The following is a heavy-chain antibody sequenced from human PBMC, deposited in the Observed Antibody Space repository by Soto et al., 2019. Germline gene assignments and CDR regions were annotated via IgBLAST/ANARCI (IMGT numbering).Heavy chain of an antibody. Sequence: GXSVKVSCKASGGTFSSYAISWVRQAPGQGLEWMGGIIPIFGTANYAQKFQGRVTITADESTSTAYMELSSLRSEDTAVYYCVIYYDSSGYYFDYWGQGTLVTVSS. D-gene: IGHD3-22*01. CDR1: GGTFSSYA. CDR2: IIPIFGTA. V-gene: IGHV1-69*13. CDR3: VIYYDSSGYYFDY. J-gene: IGHJ4*02.